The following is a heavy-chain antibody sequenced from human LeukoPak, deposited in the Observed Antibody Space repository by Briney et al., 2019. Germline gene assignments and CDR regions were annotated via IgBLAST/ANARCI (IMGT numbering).Heavy chain of an antibody. Sequence: SETLSLTCTVSDGSISSYYWSWIRQPPGKGLEWIGYIYYSGSTNYNPSLKSRVTISVDTSKNQFSLKLSSVTAADTAVYYCARTVDCSSTSCYPMMAGYYFDYWGQGTLVTVSS. D-gene: IGHD2-2*01. V-gene: IGHV4-59*01. CDR1: DGSISSYY. CDR2: IYYSGST. CDR3: ARTVDCSSTSCYPMMAGYYFDY. J-gene: IGHJ4*02.